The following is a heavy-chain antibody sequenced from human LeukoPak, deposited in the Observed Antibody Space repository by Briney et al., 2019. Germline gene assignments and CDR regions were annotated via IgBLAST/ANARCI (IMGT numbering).Heavy chain of an antibody. CDR1: GFTFSSYG. J-gene: IGHJ4*02. D-gene: IGHD2-8*01. CDR3: ADPGVGH. Sequence: GGSLRLSCAASGFTFSSYGMHWVRQAPGKGLEWVANINEDGSEKYYVDSVKGRVTTSRDNAKNSLFLQMNSLRVEDTAVYYCADPGVGHWGQGTLVTVSA. V-gene: IGHV3-7*01. CDR2: INEDGSEK.